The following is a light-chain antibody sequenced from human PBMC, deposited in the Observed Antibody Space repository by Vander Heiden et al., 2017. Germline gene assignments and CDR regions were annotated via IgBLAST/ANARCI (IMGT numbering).Light chain of an antibody. CDR1: QSISSW. Sequence: DIQMTQSPSPLSASVGDRVTITCRASQSISSWLAWYQQKPGKATKLLIYKASSLESGVPSRFSGSGSGTEFTLTISGLQPDDFATYYCQQYKSYSATFGQGTKVEIK. CDR3: QQYKSYSAT. CDR2: KAS. J-gene: IGKJ1*01. V-gene: IGKV1-5*03.